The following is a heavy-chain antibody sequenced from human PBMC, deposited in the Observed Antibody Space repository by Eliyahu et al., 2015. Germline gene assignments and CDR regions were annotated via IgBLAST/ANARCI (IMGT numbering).Heavy chain of an antibody. Sequence: FTFSNYAMSWVRQTPGKGLEWVSTFTGSGGSTYYADSVKGRFTISRDNSENTLYLQMNSLRAEDTAIYFCAKVRSGSYYLGAFDYWGQGTLVTVSS. CDR3: AKVRSGSYYLGAFDY. CDR1: FTFSNYA. J-gene: IGHJ4*02. V-gene: IGHV3-23*01. D-gene: IGHD1-26*01. CDR2: FTGSGGST.